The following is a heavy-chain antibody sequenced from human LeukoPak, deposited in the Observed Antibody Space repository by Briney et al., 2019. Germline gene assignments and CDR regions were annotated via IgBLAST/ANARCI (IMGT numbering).Heavy chain of an antibody. CDR3: ARLQYNDILTGVRIDY. V-gene: IGHV3-23*01. J-gene: IGHJ4*02. CDR1: GFTFSNYA. Sequence: GGSLRLSCAASGFTFSNYAMSWVRQAPGKGLEWVSGISGSGGKTNFAESVKGRFTISRDSSKSTLYLQMNSLRGEDTAVYYCARLQYNDILTGVRIDYWGQGTLVTVSS. D-gene: IGHD3-9*01. CDR2: ISGSGGKT.